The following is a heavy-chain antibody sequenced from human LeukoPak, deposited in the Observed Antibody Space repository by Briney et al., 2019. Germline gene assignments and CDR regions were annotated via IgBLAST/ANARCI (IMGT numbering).Heavy chain of an antibody. CDR3: AGSLGPLTEY. D-gene: IGHD7-27*01. CDR2: INSGGSGT. J-gene: IGHJ4*02. Sequence: GGSLRLSCAASGFNLASNWMHWVRQTPGKGLVWVSRINSGGSGTSYADSVEGRFTISRDNAKNTLYLQTNSLRAEDTAVYYCAGSLGPLTEYWGQGTLVTVSS. V-gene: IGHV3-74*01. CDR1: GFNLASNW.